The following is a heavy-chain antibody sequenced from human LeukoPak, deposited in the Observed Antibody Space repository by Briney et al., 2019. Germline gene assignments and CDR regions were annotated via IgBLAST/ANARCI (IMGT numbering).Heavy chain of an antibody. Sequence: PSETLSLTCTVSGGSISSYYWSWIRQPPGKGLEWIGYIYYSGSTNYNPSLKSRVTISVDTSKNQFSLKLSSVTAADTAVYYCARENEYLTRRKRGLNWFDPWGQGTLVTVSS. D-gene: IGHD1-1*01. CDR2: IYYSGST. V-gene: IGHV4-59*01. CDR3: ARENEYLTRRKRGLNWFDP. J-gene: IGHJ5*02. CDR1: GGSISSYY.